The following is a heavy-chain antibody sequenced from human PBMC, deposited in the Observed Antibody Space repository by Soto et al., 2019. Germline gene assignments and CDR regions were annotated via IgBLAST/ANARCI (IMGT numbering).Heavy chain of an antibody. CDR1: GGSISSGGYS. CDR3: ARGDNWFDP. Sequence: QQQLQESGSGLVKPSQTLSLTCAVSGGSISSGGYSWSWIRQPPGKGLEWIGYIYHSGSTYYNPSLKSRVTISVDRSKNQFSLKLSSVTAADTAVYYCARGDNWFDPWGQGTLVTVSS. J-gene: IGHJ5*02. V-gene: IGHV4-30-2*01. CDR2: IYHSGST.